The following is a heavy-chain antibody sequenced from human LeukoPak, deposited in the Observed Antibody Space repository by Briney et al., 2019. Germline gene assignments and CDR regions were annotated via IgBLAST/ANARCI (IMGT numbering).Heavy chain of an antibody. CDR2: IIPIFGTA. J-gene: IGHJ5*02. CDR3: AREVVAVPADINWFDP. D-gene: IGHD2-2*02. CDR1: GGTFSSYA. V-gene: IGHV1-69*05. Sequence: ASVKVSCKASGGTFSSYAISWVRQAPGQGLEWMGGIIPIFGTANYAQKFQGRVTITTDESTSTAYMELSSLRSEDTAVYYCAREVVAVPADINWFDPWGQGTLVTVSS.